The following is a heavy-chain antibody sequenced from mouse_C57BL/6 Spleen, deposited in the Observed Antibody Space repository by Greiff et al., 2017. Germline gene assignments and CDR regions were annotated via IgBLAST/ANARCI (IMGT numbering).Heavy chain of an antibody. Sequence: EVKVEESGPGMVKPSQSLSLTCTVTGYSITSGYDWHWIRHFPGNKLEWMGYISYSGSTNYNPSLKSPISINHDTSKNHFFLKLNSVTAEDTATYYCARDHDGYYGAMDYWGQGTSVTVSS. J-gene: IGHJ4*01. CDR1: GYSITSGYD. CDR2: ISYSGST. CDR3: ARDHDGYYGAMDY. D-gene: IGHD2-3*01. V-gene: IGHV3-1*01.